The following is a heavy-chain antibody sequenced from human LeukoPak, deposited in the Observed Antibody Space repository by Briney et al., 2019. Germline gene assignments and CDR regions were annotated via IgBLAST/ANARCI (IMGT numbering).Heavy chain of an antibody. Sequence: PGGPLRLSCAAPGFTLSSYEINWVRQAPGKGLEWVSYISSSGTTIYYADSVKGRFTISRDNAKNSLYLQMNSLRAEDTAVYYCVGRFLEWSGDWGQGTLVTVSS. CDR1: GFTLSSYE. J-gene: IGHJ4*02. CDR2: ISSSGTTI. D-gene: IGHD3-3*01. V-gene: IGHV3-48*03. CDR3: VGRFLEWSGD.